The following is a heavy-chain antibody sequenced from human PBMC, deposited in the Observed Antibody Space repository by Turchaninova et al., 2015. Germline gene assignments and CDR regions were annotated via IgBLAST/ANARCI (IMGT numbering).Heavy chain of an antibody. CDR1: GGSLSGYF. CDR2: INHSGMT. Sequence: QVQLQQGGPGLLKPSETLSLTGAVYGGSLSGYFWRWILQPPGKGLEWIGEINHSGMTNYNPALKSRATLSVDTSKNQISLKLISVTAADTAVYYCARGNDYVWGTIPWGQGTLVTVSS. V-gene: IGHV4-34*01. D-gene: IGHD3-16*01. CDR3: ARGNDYVWGTIP. J-gene: IGHJ5*02.